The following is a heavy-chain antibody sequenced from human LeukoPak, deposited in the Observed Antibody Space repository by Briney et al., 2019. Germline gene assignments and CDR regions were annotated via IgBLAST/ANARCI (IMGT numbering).Heavy chain of an antibody. V-gene: IGHV3-53*01. Sequence: GGSLRLSCAASGFTFSDYYMTWIRQAPGKGLEWVSVIYSGGSTYYADSVKGRFTISRDNSKNTLYLQMNSLRAEDTAVYYCAREIVGATRGFDPWGQGTLVTVSS. CDR1: GFTFSDYY. D-gene: IGHD1-26*01. J-gene: IGHJ5*02. CDR3: AREIVGATRGFDP. CDR2: IYSGGST.